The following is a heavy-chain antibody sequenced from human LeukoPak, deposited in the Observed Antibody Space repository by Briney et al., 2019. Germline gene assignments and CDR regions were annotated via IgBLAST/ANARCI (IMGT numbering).Heavy chain of an antibody. J-gene: IGHJ3*01. D-gene: IGHD2-21*01. V-gene: IGHV1-8*01. CDR3: ARGRWATFPDL. Sequence: ASIKVSCKASGYSFINYDINWVRQDTGQGLEWMGWLDPNTGNTGYMQKFQGRVTMTRDTSASTAYMELRSLSSEDTAVFYCARGRWATFPDLWGQGTLVTVSS. CDR2: LDPNTGNT. CDR1: GYSFINYD.